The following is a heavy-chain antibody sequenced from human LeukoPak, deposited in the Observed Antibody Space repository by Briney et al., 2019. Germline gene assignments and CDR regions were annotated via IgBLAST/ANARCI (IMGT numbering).Heavy chain of an antibody. Sequence: PSETLSLTCTVSGGSISSYYWSWIRQPAGKGLEWIGRIYTIGSTNYNPSLKSRVTMSVATSQDQFSLKLSSVTAADTAVYYCARGMGSGWYSNWFDPWGQGTLVTVSS. CDR1: GGSISSYY. CDR2: IYTIGST. D-gene: IGHD6-19*01. CDR3: ARGMGSGWYSNWFDP. J-gene: IGHJ5*02. V-gene: IGHV4-4*07.